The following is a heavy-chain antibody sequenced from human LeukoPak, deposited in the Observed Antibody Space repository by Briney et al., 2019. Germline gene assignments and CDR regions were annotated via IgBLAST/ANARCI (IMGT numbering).Heavy chain of an antibody. CDR2: TYYRSKWNN. V-gene: IGHV6-1*01. D-gene: IGHD3/OR15-3a*01. J-gene: IGHJ1*01. CDR1: GDSVSSKSAA. CDR3: AILGPPADC. Sequence: SQTLPLTCAISGDSVSSKSAAWNWIRPSPSRGLEWLGRTYYRSKWNNEYAVSLKGRITINPDISKNQFSLQLNSVTPEDTAVYYCAILGPPADCWGQGTLVTVSS.